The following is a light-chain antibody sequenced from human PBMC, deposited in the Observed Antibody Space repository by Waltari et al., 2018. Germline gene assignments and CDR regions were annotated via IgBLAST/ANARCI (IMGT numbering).Light chain of an antibody. CDR3: QLADSSGTYSDVV. Sequence: SYELTQPPSVSVSPGQTARITCSGDALPKQYACWYQQKPGQAPVLVIYKDSERPSGIPERFSGSSSGTTVTLTISGVQAEDEADYYCQLADSSGTYSDVVFGGGTKLTVL. J-gene: IGLJ2*01. CDR2: KDS. CDR1: ALPKQY. V-gene: IGLV3-25*03.